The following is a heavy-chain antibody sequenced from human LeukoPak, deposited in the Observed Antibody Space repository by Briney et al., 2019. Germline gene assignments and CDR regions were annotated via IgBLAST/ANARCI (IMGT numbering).Heavy chain of an antibody. CDR2: INPSGGST. V-gene: IGHV1-46*01. Sequence: APRKGSCQAFWYPFTNQLIPWVGQAPGQGLELMGIINPSGGSTSYAQKFQGRVTMTRDTSTSTVYMELSSLRSEDTAVYYCARDQTASGSDYHSGMDVWGQGTTVTVSS. CDR3: ARDQTASGSDYHSGMDV. J-gene: IGHJ6*02. D-gene: IGHD3-10*01. CDR1: WYPFTNQL.